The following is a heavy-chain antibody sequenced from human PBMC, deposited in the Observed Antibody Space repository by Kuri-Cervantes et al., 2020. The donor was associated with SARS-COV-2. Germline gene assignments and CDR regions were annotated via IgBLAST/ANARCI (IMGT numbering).Heavy chain of an antibody. CDR1: GGSISSYY. J-gene: IGHJ2*01. D-gene: IGHD5-12*01. CDR2: IYYSGST. CDR3: AREPPGWLRNSGENWYIDL. V-gene: IGHV4-59*01. Sequence: SETLSLTCTVSGGSISSYYWSWIRQPPGKGLEWIGYIYYSGSTNYNPSLKSRVTISVDTSKNQFSLKLSSVTAADTAVYYCAREPPGWLRNSGENWYIDLWGRGTLVTVSS.